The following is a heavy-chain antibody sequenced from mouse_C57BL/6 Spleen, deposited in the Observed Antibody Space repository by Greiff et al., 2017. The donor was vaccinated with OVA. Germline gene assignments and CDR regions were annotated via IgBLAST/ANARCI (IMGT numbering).Heavy chain of an antibody. CDR2: INPNNGGT. Sequence: EVQLQQSGPELVKPGASVKISCKASGYTFTDYYMNWVKQSHGKSLEWIGDINPNNGGTSYNQKFKGKATLTVDKSSSTAYMELRSLTSEDSAVYYCARGYGNYVPWFAYWGQGTLVTVSA. CDR1: GYTFTDYY. D-gene: IGHD2-1*01. CDR3: ARGYGNYVPWFAY. V-gene: IGHV1-26*01. J-gene: IGHJ3*01.